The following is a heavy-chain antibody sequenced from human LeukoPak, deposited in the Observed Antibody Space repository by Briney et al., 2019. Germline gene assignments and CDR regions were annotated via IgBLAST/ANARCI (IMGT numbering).Heavy chain of an antibody. V-gene: IGHV3-21*01. J-gene: IGHJ1*01. CDR2: ISRSSRHV. CDR1: GFTFSDYS. CDR3: VRDLMGSGSTTAYLHH. Sequence: GGSLRLSCAASGFTFSDYSMNWVRQPPGKGLEWVSSISRSSRHVYYAGSVRGRFTISRDNAKNSLYLQMNSLRAEDMAVYFCVRDLMGSGSTTAYLHHWGQGTLVTVSS. D-gene: IGHD1-1*01.